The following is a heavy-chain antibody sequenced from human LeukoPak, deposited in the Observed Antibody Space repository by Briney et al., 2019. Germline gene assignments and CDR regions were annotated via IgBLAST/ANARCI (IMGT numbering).Heavy chain of an antibody. CDR1: GFTFSSYG. CDR2: ISYDGSNK. V-gene: IGHV3-30*18. Sequence: PGRSLRLSCAASGFTFSSYGMHWVRQAPGKGLEWVAVISYDGSNKYYADSVKGRFTISRDNSKNTLYLQMNSLRAEDPAVYYCAKSFDYWGQGTLVTVSS. CDR3: AKSFDY. J-gene: IGHJ4*02.